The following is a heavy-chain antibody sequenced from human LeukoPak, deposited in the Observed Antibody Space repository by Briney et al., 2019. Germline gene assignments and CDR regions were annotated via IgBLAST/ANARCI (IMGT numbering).Heavy chain of an antibody. J-gene: IGHJ3*02. D-gene: IGHD3-3*01. Sequence: ASVKVSCKASGYTFTSYGISWVRQAPGQGLEWMGWNSAYNGNTNYAQKLQGRVTMTTDTSTSTAYMELRSLRSDDTAVYYCTSDKRKDYDFWSGDWGAFDIWGQGTMVTVSS. CDR3: TSDKRKDYDFWSGDWGAFDI. CDR1: GYTFTSYG. V-gene: IGHV1-18*01. CDR2: NSAYNGNT.